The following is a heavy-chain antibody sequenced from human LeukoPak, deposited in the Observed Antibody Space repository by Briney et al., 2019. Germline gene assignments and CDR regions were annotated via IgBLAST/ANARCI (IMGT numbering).Heavy chain of an antibody. D-gene: IGHD3-16*01. CDR3: ARTSHESVLYWSDP. V-gene: IGHV1-18*01. J-gene: IGHJ5*02. CDR1: GYTFTTYG. Sequence: ASVKVSCKASGYTFTTYGIGWVRQAPGQGLEWMGWISGYNDNTNYAQKFQGRVTMTTDTSTSTAYMELRSLRSDDTAVYYCARTSHESVLYWSDPWGQGTLVNVSS. CDR2: ISGYNDNT.